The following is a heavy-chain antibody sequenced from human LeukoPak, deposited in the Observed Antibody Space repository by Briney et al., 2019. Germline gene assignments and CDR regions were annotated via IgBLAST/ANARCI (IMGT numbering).Heavy chain of an antibody. CDR2: INHSGST. D-gene: IGHD1-14*01. J-gene: IGHJ5*02. Sequence: LETLSLTCAVYGGSFSGYYWSWIRQPPGKGLEWIGEINHSGSTNYNPSLKSRVTISVGTSKNQFSLKLSSVTAADTAVYYCARGPLPVTTSPNWFDPWGQGTLVTVSS. CDR1: GGSFSGYY. V-gene: IGHV4-34*01. CDR3: ARGPLPVTTSPNWFDP.